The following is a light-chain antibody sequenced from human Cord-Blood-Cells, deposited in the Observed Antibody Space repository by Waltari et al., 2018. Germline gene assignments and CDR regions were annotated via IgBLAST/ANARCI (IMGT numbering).Light chain of an antibody. Sequence: SYVLTQPPSVSVAPGKTARITCGGNNIGSKSVHWYQQKPGQAPVLVIYYDSDRPSGIPERFSGSNSGNTANLTISRVEAGDEADYYCQVWDSSSDHLYVFGTGTKVTVL. CDR2: YDS. J-gene: IGLJ1*01. CDR1: NIGSKS. CDR3: QVWDSSSDHLYV. V-gene: IGLV3-21*04.